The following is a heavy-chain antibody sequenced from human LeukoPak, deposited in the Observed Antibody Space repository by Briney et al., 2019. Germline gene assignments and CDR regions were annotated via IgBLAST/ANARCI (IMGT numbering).Heavy chain of an antibody. J-gene: IGHJ4*02. Sequence: PGRSLRLSCTTSGFTFSTYAMNWVRQAPGKGLEWVSAISGGGETTYNADSVKGRFIISRDNSKNTLYLQMKGLRAEDTAIYYCAKGDGGSCSSSSCSTYFDYWGQGTLVTVSS. D-gene: IGHD2-15*01. V-gene: IGHV3-23*01. CDR2: ISGGGETT. CDR3: AKGDGGSCSSSSCSTYFDY. CDR1: GFTFSTYA.